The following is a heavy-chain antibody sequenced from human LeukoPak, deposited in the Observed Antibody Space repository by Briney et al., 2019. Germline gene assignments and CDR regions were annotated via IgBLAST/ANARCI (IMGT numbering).Heavy chain of an antibody. CDR3: AKDLYYYYMDV. V-gene: IGHV3-30*18. CDR1: GFTFSSYG. J-gene: IGHJ6*03. CDR2: ISYDGSNK. Sequence: GGSLRLSCAASGFTFSSYGMHWVRQAPGKGLEWVAVISYDGSNKYYADSVKGRFTISRDNSKNTLYLQMNSLRAGDTAVYYCAKDLYYYYMDVWGKGTTVTVSS.